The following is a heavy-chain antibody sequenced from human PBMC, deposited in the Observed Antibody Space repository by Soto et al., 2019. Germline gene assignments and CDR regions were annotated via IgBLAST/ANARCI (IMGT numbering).Heavy chain of an antibody. D-gene: IGHD2-2*02. Sequence: GDALKISCKGSGYTFTDYWIGWVRQLPGKGLEWMGIIYPGDSDTRYSPSFQGHVTITVDKSTSTAYLQWNTLKASDTAMYYCARRLCISNSCYTGSGHCFDFWGQGAPVTVYS. CDR2: IYPGDSDT. CDR3: ARRLCISNSCYTGSGHCFDF. J-gene: IGHJ4*02. CDR1: GYTFTDYW. V-gene: IGHV5-51*01.